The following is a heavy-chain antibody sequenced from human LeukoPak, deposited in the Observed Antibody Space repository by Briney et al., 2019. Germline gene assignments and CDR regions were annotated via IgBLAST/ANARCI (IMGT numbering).Heavy chain of an antibody. D-gene: IGHD3-16*01. CDR3: ARGVVITFGGAADY. J-gene: IGHJ4*02. CDR1: GDSISSFY. V-gene: IGHV4-59*01. Sequence: SETLSLTCTVSGDSISSFYWSWIRQPPGEGLEWIGYIYSSGSTNYNPSLKSRVTISIDTSKNQFSLKLNSVTAADTAVYYCARGVVITFGGAADYWGQGTLDTVSS. CDR2: IYSSGST.